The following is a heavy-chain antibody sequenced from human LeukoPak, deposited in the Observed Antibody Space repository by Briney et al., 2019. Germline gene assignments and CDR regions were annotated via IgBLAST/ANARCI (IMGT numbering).Heavy chain of an antibody. CDR3: AKDSFSSATVEGGAFDI. CDR1: GFTFDDYA. J-gene: IGHJ3*02. D-gene: IGHD4-17*01. V-gene: IGHV3-9*01. CDR2: ISWNSGSI. Sequence: PGRSLRLSCAASGFTFDDYAMHWVRQAPGKGLEWVSGISWNSGSIGYADSVKGRFTISRDNAKNSLYLQMNSLRAEDTALYYCAKDSFSSATVEGGAFDIRGQGTMVTVSS.